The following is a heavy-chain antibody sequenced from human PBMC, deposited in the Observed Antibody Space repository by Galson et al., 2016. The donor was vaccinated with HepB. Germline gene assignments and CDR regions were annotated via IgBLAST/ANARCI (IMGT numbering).Heavy chain of an antibody. CDR1: GAYMGSSNW. CDR3: AKDEGSRQYFDS. Sequence: SETLSLTCTVSGAYMGSSNWWSWVRQPPGKGLEWLGEVYHIGTVNYNPSLKSRMSISVDKSKNQFSLKLTSVSAADSAIYFCAKDEGSRQYFDSWGQGILVTVSS. V-gene: IGHV4-4*02. J-gene: IGHJ4*02. CDR2: VYHIGTV. D-gene: IGHD6-13*01.